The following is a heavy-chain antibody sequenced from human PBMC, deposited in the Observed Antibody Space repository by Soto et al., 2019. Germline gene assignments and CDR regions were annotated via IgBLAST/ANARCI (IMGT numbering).Heavy chain of an antibody. Sequence: PSETLSLTCAVSGGSIGTSAYYWGWIRQAPGKGLEWIGSINHSGNTYLSPSLKDRVTMSVDTSKNSFSLKLRSATAADTGLYYCSRRAPEGFDPWGRGTLVTVSS. J-gene: IGHJ5*02. V-gene: IGHV4-39*01. CDR3: SRRAPEGFDP. CDR1: GGSIGTSAYY. CDR2: INHSGNT.